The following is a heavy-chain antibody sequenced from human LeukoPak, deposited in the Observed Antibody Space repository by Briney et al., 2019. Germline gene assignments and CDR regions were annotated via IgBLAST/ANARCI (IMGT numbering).Heavy chain of an antibody. Sequence: AGGSLRLSCAASGFTFSSYAMHWVRQAPGKGLEWVAVISYDGSNKYYADSVKGRFTISRDNSKNTLYLQMNSLRAEDTAVYYCARDRGSYHRPFDYWGQGTLVTVSS. D-gene: IGHD1-26*01. CDR3: ARDRGSYHRPFDY. CDR1: GFTFSSYA. CDR2: ISYDGSNK. V-gene: IGHV3-30*14. J-gene: IGHJ4*02.